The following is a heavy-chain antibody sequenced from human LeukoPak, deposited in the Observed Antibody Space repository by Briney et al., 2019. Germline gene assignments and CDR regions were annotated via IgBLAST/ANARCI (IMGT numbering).Heavy chain of an antibody. J-gene: IGHJ4*02. Sequence: ASVKVSCTASGYTFTGYYMHWVRHAPGQGLDWMGWINPNSGGTKYAQNFQGRVTLTTDTSINTAYMELSSLRSDDTAVYYCAREGRNGYNEGYFDYWGQGTLVTVSS. CDR2: INPNSGGT. D-gene: IGHD5-24*01. CDR1: GYTFTGYY. CDR3: AREGRNGYNEGYFDY. V-gene: IGHV1-2*02.